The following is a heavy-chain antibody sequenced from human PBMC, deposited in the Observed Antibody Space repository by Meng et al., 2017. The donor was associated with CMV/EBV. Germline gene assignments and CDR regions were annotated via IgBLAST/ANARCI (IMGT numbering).Heavy chain of an antibody. D-gene: IGHD5-12*01. CDR1: GYTLTGYY. V-gene: IGHV1-2*02. J-gene: IGHJ4*02. Sequence: KASGYTLTGYYMHWVRQAPGQGLEWMGWINPNSGGTNYAQKFQGRVTMTRDTSISTAYMELSRLRSDDTAVYYCARSGGMVATRAFDYWGQGTLVTVSS. CDR3: ARSGGMVATRAFDY. CDR2: INPNSGGT.